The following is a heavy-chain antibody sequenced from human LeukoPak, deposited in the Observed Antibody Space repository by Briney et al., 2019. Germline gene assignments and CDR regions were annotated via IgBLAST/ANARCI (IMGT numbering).Heavy chain of an antibody. Sequence: PGGSLRLSCAASGFTFSSYWMSWVRQAPGKGLEWVANIKQDGSEKYYVGSVKGRFTISRVNAKNSLYLQMSSLRPEDTAVYYCARDVGSGSTFDYWGQGTLVTVSS. D-gene: IGHD3-10*01. V-gene: IGHV3-7*01. CDR3: ARDVGSGSTFDY. J-gene: IGHJ4*02. CDR2: IKQDGSEK. CDR1: GFTFSSYW.